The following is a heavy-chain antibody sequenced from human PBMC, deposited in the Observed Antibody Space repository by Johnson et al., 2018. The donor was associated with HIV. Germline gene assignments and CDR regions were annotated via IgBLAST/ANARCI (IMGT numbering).Heavy chain of an antibody. CDR2: ISGSGANT. V-gene: IGHV3-23*04. Sequence: VQLVESGGGLVQPGGSLRLSCAVSGFTFNSYAMSWVRQAPGKGLEWVSAISGSGANTYYADSVKGRFTISRDNSKNTLYLQMNSLRAEDTAVYYCAKEYLGRWAHDYYDSSGSDDAFDIWGQGTMVTVSS. CDR1: GFTFNSYA. CDR3: AKEYLGRWAHDYYDSSGSDDAFDI. D-gene: IGHD3-22*01. J-gene: IGHJ3*02.